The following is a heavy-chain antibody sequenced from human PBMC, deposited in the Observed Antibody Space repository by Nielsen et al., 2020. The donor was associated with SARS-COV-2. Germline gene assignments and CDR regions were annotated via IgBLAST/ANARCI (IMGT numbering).Heavy chain of an antibody. CDR1: GGSITTYY. J-gene: IGHJ4*02. CDR3: ARDDDNWGSLAY. D-gene: IGHD7-27*01. CDR2: IYYSGNT. V-gene: IGHV4-59*13. Sequence: SETLSLTCAVSGGSITTYYWPWIRQSPGKGLERIGYIYYSGNTNYNPSLKSRVTISVDTSKNQFSLKLSSVTAADTAVYYCARDDDNWGSLAYWGQGTLVTVSS.